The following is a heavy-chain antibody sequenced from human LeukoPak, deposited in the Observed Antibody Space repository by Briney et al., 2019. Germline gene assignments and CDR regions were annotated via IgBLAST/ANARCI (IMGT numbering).Heavy chain of an antibody. CDR1: GGSISSGSYY. CDR2: IYTSGGT. Sequence: SQTLSLTCTVSGGSISSGSYYWSWIRQPAGKGLEWIGRIYTSGGTNYNPSLKSRVTISVDTSKNQFSLKLSSVTAADTAVYYCARELIAAHDFDYWGQGTLVTVSS. V-gene: IGHV4-61*02. D-gene: IGHD6-6*01. J-gene: IGHJ4*02. CDR3: ARELIAAHDFDY.